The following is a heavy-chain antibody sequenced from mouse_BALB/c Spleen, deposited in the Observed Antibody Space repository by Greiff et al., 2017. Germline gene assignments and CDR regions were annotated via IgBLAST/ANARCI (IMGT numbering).Heavy chain of an antibody. V-gene: IGHV5-9-4*01. CDR2: ISSGGSYT. CDR3: ARDGGDPFAY. D-gene: IGHD3-3*01. Sequence: EVKLVESGGGLVKPGGSLKLSCAASGFTFSSYAMSWVRQSPEKRLEWVAEISSGGSYTYYPDTVTGRFTISRDNAKNTLYLEMSSLRSEDTAMYYCARDGGDPFAYWGQGTLVTVSA. CDR1: GFTFSSYA. J-gene: IGHJ3*01.